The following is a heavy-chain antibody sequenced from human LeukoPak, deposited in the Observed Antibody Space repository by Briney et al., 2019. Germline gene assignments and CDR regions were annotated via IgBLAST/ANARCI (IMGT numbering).Heavy chain of an antibody. D-gene: IGHD3-10*01. V-gene: IGHV3-7*01. CDR3: GRWGVNAGLDR. J-gene: IGHJ5*02. CDR2: IWPDGSDK. Sequence: PGGSLRLSCAASGFTFSDYWMAWVRQAPGKGLEWVANIWPDGSDKYHVDSVGGRFTISRDNAQNSLNLQMNSLRAEDSGVYYCGRWGVNAGLDRWGQGTLVIVSS. CDR1: GFTFSDYW.